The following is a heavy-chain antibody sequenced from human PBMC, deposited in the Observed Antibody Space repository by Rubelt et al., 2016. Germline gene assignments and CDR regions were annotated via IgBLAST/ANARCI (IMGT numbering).Heavy chain of an antibody. CDR2: STAGNGNP. V-gene: IGHV1-3*01. Sequence: QVQLVQSGAEVKKPGASVKVSCKASGYTFTSYAMHWVRQAPGQRLEWMDWSTAGNGNPKYSQKFQGRVTITRDTSASTAYMELSSLRSEDTAVYYCARAQRIRLLMVYAPTFDYWGQGTLVTVSS. D-gene: IGHD2-8*01. J-gene: IGHJ4*02. CDR3: ARAQRIRLLMVYAPTFDY. CDR1: GYTFTSYA.